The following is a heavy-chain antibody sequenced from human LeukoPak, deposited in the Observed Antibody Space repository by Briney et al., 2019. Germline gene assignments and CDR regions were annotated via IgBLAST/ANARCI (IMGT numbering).Heavy chain of an antibody. CDR2: ISTYNGNT. CDR3: ATTGDGFDI. Sequence: ASVKVSCKASGYTFNNYGVSWVRQAPGQGLEWMGWISTYNGNTNYAQKFQGRVTVTTDTSTSTAYMELRSPRFDDTAVYYCATTGDGFDIWGQGTMVRVSS. J-gene: IGHJ3*02. D-gene: IGHD4-17*01. V-gene: IGHV1-18*01. CDR1: GYTFNNYG.